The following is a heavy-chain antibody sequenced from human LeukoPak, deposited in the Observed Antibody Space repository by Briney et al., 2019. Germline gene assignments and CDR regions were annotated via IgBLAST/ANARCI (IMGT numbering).Heavy chain of an antibody. CDR1: GYTFTGYY. CDR3: AAYCSSTSCYSESDAFDI. Sequence: ASVKVSCKASGYTFTGYYMHWVRQAPGQGLEWMGWINPNSGGTNYAQKFQGRVTMTRDTSISTAYMELSRLRSDDTAVYYCAAYCSSTSCYSESDAFDIWGQGTMVTVSS. D-gene: IGHD2-2*02. CDR2: INPNSGGT. J-gene: IGHJ3*02. V-gene: IGHV1-2*02.